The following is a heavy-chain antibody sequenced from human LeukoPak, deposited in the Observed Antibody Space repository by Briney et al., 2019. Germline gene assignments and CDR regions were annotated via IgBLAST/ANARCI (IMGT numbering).Heavy chain of an antibody. CDR3: ARLDSSGLSIPIDY. CDR1: GGSISISDYY. V-gene: IGHV4-39*01. Sequence: SETLSLTCTVSGGSISISDYYWGWIRQPPGKGLEWIGSIHYSGTTYYNPSLKSRVTISVDTSKNQFSLKLNSVTAADTAVYYCARLDSSGLSIPIDYWGQGTLVTVSS. CDR2: IHYSGTT. J-gene: IGHJ4*02. D-gene: IGHD3-22*01.